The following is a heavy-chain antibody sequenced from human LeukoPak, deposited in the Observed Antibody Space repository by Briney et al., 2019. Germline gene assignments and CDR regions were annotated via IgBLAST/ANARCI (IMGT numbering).Heavy chain of an antibody. D-gene: IGHD3-22*01. V-gene: IGHV4-34*01. CDR2: INHSGST. J-gene: IGHJ4*02. Sequence: SETLSLTCAVYGGSFSGYYWSWIRQPPGKGLEWIGEINHSGSTNYNPSLKSRVTISVDTSKNQFSLKLSSVTAADTAVYYCARGRRDSSGREPSSFDYWGQGTLVTVSS. CDR3: ARGRRDSSGREPSSFDY. CDR1: GGSFSGYY.